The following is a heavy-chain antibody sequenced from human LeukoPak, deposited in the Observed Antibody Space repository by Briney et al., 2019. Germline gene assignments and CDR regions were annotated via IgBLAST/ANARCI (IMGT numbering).Heavy chain of an antibody. J-gene: IGHJ6*02. D-gene: IGHD3-3*01. Sequence: GGSLRLSCAASGFTFSDYYMSWIRQAPGQGLKWVSYISSSGSTIYYADSVKGRFTISRDKAKNSLYMQMNSLRAEDTAVYYCARTHPEYDFDYYCGMDVWGQGTTVTVSS. V-gene: IGHV3-11*01. CDR1: GFTFSDYY. CDR3: ARTHPEYDFDYYCGMDV. CDR2: ISSSGSTI.